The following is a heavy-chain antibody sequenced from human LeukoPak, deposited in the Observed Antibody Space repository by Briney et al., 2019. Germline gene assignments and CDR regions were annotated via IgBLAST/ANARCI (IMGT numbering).Heavy chain of an antibody. CDR2: INPSGGST. V-gene: IGHV1-46*01. D-gene: IGHD3-10*01. CDR1: GYTFTSYY. CDR3: ARDEMVRGMGDV. Sequence: ASVKVSCKASGYTFTSYYMHWVRQAPGQGLEWIGIINPSGGSTSYAQKFQGRVTMTRDTSTSTVYMELSSLRSEDTAVYYCARDEMVRGMGDVWGKGTTVTISP. J-gene: IGHJ6*04.